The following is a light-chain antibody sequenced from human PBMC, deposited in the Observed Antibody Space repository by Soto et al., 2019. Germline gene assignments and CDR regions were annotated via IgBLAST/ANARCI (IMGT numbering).Light chain of an antibody. Sequence: EIVLTQSPGTLSFSPGERATLSCRTSQTVSSSFLAWYQQTPGQAPRLLIYAASSRATGIPDRFSGSGSGTDFTLTISRLEPEDFAVYYCQQYGNSPQTFGQGTKVDI. J-gene: IGKJ1*01. CDR3: QQYGNSPQT. V-gene: IGKV3-20*01. CDR1: QTVSSSF. CDR2: AAS.